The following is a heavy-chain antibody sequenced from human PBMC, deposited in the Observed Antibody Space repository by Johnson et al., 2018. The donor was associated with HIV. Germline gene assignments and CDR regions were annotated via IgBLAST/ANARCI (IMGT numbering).Heavy chain of an antibody. V-gene: IGHV3-74*02. J-gene: IGHJ3*02. D-gene: IGHD5-12*01. Sequence: VHLVESGGGLVQPGGSLRLSCAASGFTFSTYWMHWVRQAPGKGLVWVSRINSDGSSTSYADSVKGRFTVSRDHSKNAVYLQMNSLGAGDTAVYYCAKDQHGPLVPTVMRDDAFDIWGQGTMVTVSS. CDR2: INSDGSST. CDR1: GFTFSTYW. CDR3: AKDQHGPLVPTVMRDDAFDI.